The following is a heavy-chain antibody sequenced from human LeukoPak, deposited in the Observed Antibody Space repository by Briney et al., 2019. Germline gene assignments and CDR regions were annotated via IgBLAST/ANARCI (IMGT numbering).Heavy chain of an antibody. J-gene: IGHJ6*02. V-gene: IGHV4-59*01. Sequence: SETLSLTCTVSGGSISSYHWSWIRQPPGQGLEWIGFIYSSESTNYNPSLKSRVTISVDTSKIQFSLKLKFVTAADTAVYYCARDLGYCSNTSCLSYGMDGWGQGTMVTVSS. CDR3: ARDLGYCSNTSCLSYGMDG. CDR1: GGSISSYH. D-gene: IGHD2-2*01. CDR2: IYSSEST.